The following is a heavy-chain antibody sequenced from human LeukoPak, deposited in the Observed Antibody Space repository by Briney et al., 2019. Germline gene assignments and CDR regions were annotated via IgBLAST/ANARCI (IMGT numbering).Heavy chain of an antibody. CDR1: GFTLSGNW. D-gene: IGHD3-16*01. V-gene: IGHV3-74*01. CDR3: ARDEAGDLGAFDI. CDR2: INSDGSST. Sequence: PGGSLRLSCAASGFTLSGNWMHWVRQAPGKGLVWVSRINSDGSSTSYADSVKGRFTISRDNAKNTLYLQMNSLRAEDTAVYYCARDEAGDLGAFDIWGQGTMVTVSS. J-gene: IGHJ3*02.